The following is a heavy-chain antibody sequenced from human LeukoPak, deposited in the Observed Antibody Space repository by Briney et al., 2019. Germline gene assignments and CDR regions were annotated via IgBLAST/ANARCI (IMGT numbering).Heavy chain of an antibody. V-gene: IGHV1-46*01. J-gene: IGHJ4*02. CDR1: GYTFTGYY. CDR3: ARDYYGSGSYPAFTPYYFDY. D-gene: IGHD3-10*01. CDR2: INPSGGST. Sequence: GASVKVSCKASGYTFTGYYMHWVRQAPGQGLEWMGIINPSGGSTSYAQKFQGRVTMTRDTSTSTVYMELSSLRSEDTAVYYCARDYYGSGSYPAFTPYYFDYWGQGTLVTVSS.